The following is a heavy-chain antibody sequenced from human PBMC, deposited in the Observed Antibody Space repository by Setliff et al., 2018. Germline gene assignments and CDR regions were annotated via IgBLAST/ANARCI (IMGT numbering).Heavy chain of an antibody. CDR3: ARDRPPYYYDSSGYYYSAGNFDY. CDR2: IIPIFGTA. CDR1: GGTFSSYA. Sequence: SVKVSCKASGGTFSSYAISWVRQAPGQGLEWMGGIIPIFGTANYAQKFQGRVTIPADKSTSTAYMELSSLRSEDTAVYYCARDRPPYYYDSSGYYYSAGNFDYWGQGTLVTVSS. V-gene: IGHV1-69*06. J-gene: IGHJ4*02. D-gene: IGHD3-22*01.